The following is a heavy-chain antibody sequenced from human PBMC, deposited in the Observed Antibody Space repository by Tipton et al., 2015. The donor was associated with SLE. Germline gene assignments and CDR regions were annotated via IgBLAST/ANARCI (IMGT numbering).Heavy chain of an antibody. D-gene: IGHD3-10*01. CDR2: IYPSGVP. V-gene: IGHV4-4*07. Sequence: TLSLTCTVSGVSMTGHSWAWIRQPAGKGLEWIGHIYPSGVPNYNPSLKSRVTISVDMSKNQFSLKLNSVTAADTGVYYCASGGYYASGSYYGGWFDPWGQGILVTVSS. J-gene: IGHJ5*02. CDR3: ASGGYYASGSYYGGWFDP. CDR1: GVSMTGHS.